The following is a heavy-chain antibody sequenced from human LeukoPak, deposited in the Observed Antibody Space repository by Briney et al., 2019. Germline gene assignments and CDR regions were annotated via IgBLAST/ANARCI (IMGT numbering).Heavy chain of an antibody. D-gene: IGHD3-22*01. CDR3: VRGYYDSSGSSNTFDI. CDR1: GGSMSSGSYY. J-gene: IGHJ3*02. Sequence: SQTLSLTCTVSGGSMSSGSYYWSWIRQPAGKGLEWIGRIYTSGSTNYNPSLKSRVTISVDTSKNQFSLKLSSVTAADTAVYYCVRGYYDSSGSSNTFDIWAKGQWSPSLQ. CDR2: IYTSGST. V-gene: IGHV4-61*02.